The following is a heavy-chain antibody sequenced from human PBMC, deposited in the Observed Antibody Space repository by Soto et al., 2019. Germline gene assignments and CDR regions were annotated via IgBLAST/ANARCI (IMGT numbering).Heavy chain of an antibody. Sequence: EVQLVESGGGLVQPGGSLRLSCVASGFTFRSYWMSWDRQAPGKGLEWVATINEDESEKNYVDSVKGRSTISRDNAKNSLYLQIHSLRAEDTAMYFCARGDFYSGDLWGQGTLVTVSP. V-gene: IGHV3-7*05. CDR1: GFTFRSYW. J-gene: IGHJ5*02. D-gene: IGHD4-4*01. CDR3: ARGDFYSGDL. CDR2: INEDESEK.